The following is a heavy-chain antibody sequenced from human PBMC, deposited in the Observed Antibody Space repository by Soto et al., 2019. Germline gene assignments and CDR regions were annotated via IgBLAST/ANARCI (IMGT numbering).Heavy chain of an antibody. D-gene: IGHD6-19*01. V-gene: IGHV1-18*01. Sequence: ASVKVSCKASGYTFTSYGISWVRQAPGQGLEWMGWISAYNGNTNYAQKLQGRVTMTTDTSTSTAYMELRSLRSDDTAVYYCARGYSSGWYMDAFDIGGQGKMVTVSS. CDR1: GYTFTSYG. CDR3: ARGYSSGWYMDAFDI. CDR2: ISAYNGNT. J-gene: IGHJ3*02.